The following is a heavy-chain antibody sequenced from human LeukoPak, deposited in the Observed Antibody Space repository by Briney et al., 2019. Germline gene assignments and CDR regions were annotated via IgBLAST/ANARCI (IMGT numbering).Heavy chain of an antibody. V-gene: IGHV4-59*08. D-gene: IGHD4-23*01. J-gene: IGHJ4*02. CDR2: IYYSGST. Sequence: SETLSLTCTVSGGSISSYYWSWIRQPPGKGLEWIGYIYYSGSTNYNPSLKSRVTISVDTSKNQFSLKLSSVTAADTAVYYCARHVRYGGIDYWGQGTLVTVSS. CDR1: GGSISSYY. CDR3: ARHVRYGGIDY.